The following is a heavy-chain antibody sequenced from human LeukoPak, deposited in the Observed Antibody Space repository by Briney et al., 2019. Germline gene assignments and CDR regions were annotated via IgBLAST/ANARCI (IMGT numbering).Heavy chain of an antibody. D-gene: IGHD6-13*01. CDR1: GFTFSSYW. J-gene: IGHJ4*02. CDR3: ARDSSSWTFDY. V-gene: IGHV3-7*01. CDR2: IKQDGSEK. Sequence: GSLRLPCAASGFTFSSYWMSWVRQAPGKGLEWVANIKQDGSEKYYVDSVKGRFTISRDNAKNSLYLQMNSLRAEDTAVYYCARDSSSWTFDYWGQGTLVTVSS.